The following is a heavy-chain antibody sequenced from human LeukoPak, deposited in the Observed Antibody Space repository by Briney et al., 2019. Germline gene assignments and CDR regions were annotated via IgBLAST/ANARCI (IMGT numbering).Heavy chain of an antibody. Sequence: PGGSLRLSCAASGFTFSDYYMSWIRQAPGKGPEWVSYISSSGSTIYYADSVKGRFTISRDNAKHSLYLQMSSLSAEDTAVYYCASGLLWFGELHDYWGQGTLVTVSS. CDR1: GFTFSDYY. J-gene: IGHJ4*02. V-gene: IGHV3-11*04. CDR2: ISSSGSTI. D-gene: IGHD3-10*01. CDR3: ASGLLWFGELHDY.